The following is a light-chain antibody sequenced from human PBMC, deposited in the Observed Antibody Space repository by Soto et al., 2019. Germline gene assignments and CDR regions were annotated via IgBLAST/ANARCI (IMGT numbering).Light chain of an antibody. CDR1: QSVSSN. V-gene: IGKV3-15*01. CDR2: GAS. J-gene: IGKJ4*01. Sequence: EIVMTQSPATLSMSPGERATLSCRASQSVSSNLAWYQQKPGQAPRLLIYGASTRATGIPARFSGSGSGTEFTLTICCFQSEDFEVFSCQYYNNWSSFGGGTKVDIK. CDR3: QYYNNWSS.